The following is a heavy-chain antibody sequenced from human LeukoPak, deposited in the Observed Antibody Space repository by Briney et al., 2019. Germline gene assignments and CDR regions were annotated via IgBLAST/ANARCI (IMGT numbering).Heavy chain of an antibody. D-gene: IGHD5-18*01. V-gene: IGHV4-34*01. Sequence: SETLSLTCSVYGGSFSAYYWIWIRQSPEMGLQWIGEISHSGSTNYNPSLRSRLTMSVDTSKHQFSLKLSSVTAADSAIYYCARDGYSIGRAFDPWGQGTLVTVSP. CDR1: GGSFSAYY. CDR2: ISHSGST. J-gene: IGHJ5*02. CDR3: ARDGYSIGRAFDP.